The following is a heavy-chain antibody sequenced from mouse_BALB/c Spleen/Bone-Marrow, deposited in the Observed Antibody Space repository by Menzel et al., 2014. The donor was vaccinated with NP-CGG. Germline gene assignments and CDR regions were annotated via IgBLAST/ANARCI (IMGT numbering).Heavy chain of an antibody. CDR2: IDPYDSTT. Sequence: QVQLQQSGAELVRPGASVKLSCKASGYTFTSSWMNWVKQRPDQGLEWIGRIDPYDSTTHYNHIFKDKAILTVDKSSSTAYMQLSSLTSEDSAVYYCSRGLLGLDYWGQGTTLTVSS. V-gene: IGHV1-52*01. CDR1: GYTFTSSW. D-gene: IGHD1-2*01. CDR3: SRGLLGLDY. J-gene: IGHJ2*01.